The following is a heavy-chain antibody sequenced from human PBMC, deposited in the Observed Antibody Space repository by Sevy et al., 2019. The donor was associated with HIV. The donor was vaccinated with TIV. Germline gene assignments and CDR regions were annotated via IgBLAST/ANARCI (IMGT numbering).Heavy chain of an antibody. D-gene: IGHD3-22*01. V-gene: IGHV3-48*02. CDR3: ARDLNDNYYDPPSAAFAGFPGWFDP. CDR2: ISSSSSTI. CDR1: GFTFSSYS. J-gene: IGHJ5*02. Sequence: GGSLRLSCAASGFTFSSYSMNWVRQAPGKGLEWVSYISSSSSTIYYADSGKGRFTISRDNAKNSLYLQMNSLRDEDTAVYYCARDLNDNYYDPPSAAFAGFPGWFDPWGQGTLVTVSS.